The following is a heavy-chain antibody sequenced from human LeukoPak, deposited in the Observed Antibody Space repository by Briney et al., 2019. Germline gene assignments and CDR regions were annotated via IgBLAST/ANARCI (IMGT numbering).Heavy chain of an antibody. D-gene: IGHD6-13*01. CDR2: ISSSSSYI. J-gene: IGHJ4*02. Sequence: TGGSLRLSCAASGFTFSSYSMNWVRQAPGKGLEWVSSISSSSSYIYYADSVKGRFTISRDNAKNSLYLQMNSLRAEDTAVYYCARDGIAAAGTGFDYWGQGTLVTVSS. CDR3: ARDGIAAAGTGFDY. CDR1: GFTFSSYS. V-gene: IGHV3-21*01.